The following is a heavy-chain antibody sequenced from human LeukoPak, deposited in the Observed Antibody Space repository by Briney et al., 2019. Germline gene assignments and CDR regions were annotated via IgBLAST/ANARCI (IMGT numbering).Heavy chain of an antibody. V-gene: IGHV4-34*01. CDR2: INHSGST. CDR3: ARVGYYRLDY. CDR1: GGSFTDYS. Sequence: PSETLSLTCAVSGGSFTDYSWSWIRQPPGKGLKWIGEINHSGSTNYNPSLKSRITISVDTSKNQFSLKLNPVTAADTAVYYCARVGYYRLDYWGQGILVTVSS. D-gene: IGHD3-3*01. J-gene: IGHJ4*02.